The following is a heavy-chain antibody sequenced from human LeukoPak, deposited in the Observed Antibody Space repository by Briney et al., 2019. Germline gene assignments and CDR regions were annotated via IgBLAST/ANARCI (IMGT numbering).Heavy chain of an antibody. J-gene: IGHJ1*01. CDR1: GFTFSSYW. CDR2: IKQDGGEK. V-gene: IGHV3-7*01. D-gene: IGHD5-18*01. Sequence: PGGSLRLSCAASGFTFSSYWMSWVRQAPGKGLEWVANIKQDGGEKYYVDSVKGRFTISRDNAKNSLYLQMNSLRAEDTAVYYCARGGRDTAMVGPSHGGALFQHWGQGTLVTVSS. CDR3: ARGGRDTAMVGPSHGGALFQH.